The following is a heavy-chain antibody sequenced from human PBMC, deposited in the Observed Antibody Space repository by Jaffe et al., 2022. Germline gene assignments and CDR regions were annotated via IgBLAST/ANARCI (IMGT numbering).Heavy chain of an antibody. CDR1: GFTFGDYA. CDR3: TRDSAYGSGIGELDY. Sequence: EVQLVESGGGLVQPGRSLRLSCTASGFTFGDYAMSWVRQAPGKGLEWVGFIRSKAYGGTTEYAASVKGRFTISRDDSKSIAYLQMNSLKTEDTAVYYCTRDSAYGSGIGELDYWGQGTLVTVSS. V-gene: IGHV3-49*04. CDR2: IRSKAYGGTT. J-gene: IGHJ4*02. D-gene: IGHD3-10*01.